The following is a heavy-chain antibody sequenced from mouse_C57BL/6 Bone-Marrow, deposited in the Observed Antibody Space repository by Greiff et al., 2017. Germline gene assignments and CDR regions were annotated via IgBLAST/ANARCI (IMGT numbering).Heavy chain of an antibody. D-gene: IGHD1-1*01. Sequence: VKLMESGAELARPGASVKLSCKASGYTFTSYGISWVKQRTGQGLEWIGEIYPRSGNTYYNEKFKGKATLTADKSSSTAYMELRSLTSEDSAVYVCARATTVVAHWYFDVWGTGTTVTVSS. V-gene: IGHV1-81*01. CDR3: ARATTVVAHWYFDV. CDR2: IYPRSGNT. J-gene: IGHJ1*03. CDR1: GYTFTSYG.